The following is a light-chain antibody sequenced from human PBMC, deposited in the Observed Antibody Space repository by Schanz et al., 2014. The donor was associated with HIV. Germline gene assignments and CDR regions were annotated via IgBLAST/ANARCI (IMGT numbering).Light chain of an antibody. V-gene: IGLV1-44*01. CDR1: SSNFRSNA. CDR3: AGWDDSLNAWV. Sequence: QSVLTQPPSASGTPGQRVTISCSGSSSNFRSNAVNWYQQLPGTAPRLVIYNTFHRPSGVPDRFSGSDSGTSASLAISGLQSEDETDYYCAGWDDSLNAWVFGGGTKVTVL. J-gene: IGLJ3*02. CDR2: NTF.